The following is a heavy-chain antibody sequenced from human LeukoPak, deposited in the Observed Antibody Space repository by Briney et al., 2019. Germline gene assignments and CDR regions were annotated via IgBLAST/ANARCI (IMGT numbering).Heavy chain of an antibody. CDR1: GFTFSDSA. D-gene: IGHD4-23*01. CDR3: TSGPTVDFDY. V-gene: IGHV3-73*01. J-gene: IGHJ4*02. CDR2: IRSKANNYAT. Sequence: GGSLRLSCAASGFTFSDSATHWVRQASGKGLEWVGRIRSKANNYATAYAASVRGRFTISRDDSKNTAYLQMNSLKTEDTAVYYCTSGPTVDFDYWGQGTLVTVSS.